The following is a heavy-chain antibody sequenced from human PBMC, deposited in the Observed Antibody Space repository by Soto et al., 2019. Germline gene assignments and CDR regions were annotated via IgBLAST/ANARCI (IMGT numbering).Heavy chain of an antibody. V-gene: IGHV1-69-2*01. J-gene: IGHJ4*02. CDR1: GYTFTDYY. Sequence: GDSVKASCKVSGYTFTDYYMHWVQQAPGKGLEWMGLVDPEDGETIYAEKFQGRVTITADTSTDTAYMELSSLRSEDTAVYYCATVLKPSRTSYYFDYWGQGSLVTVS. CDR3: ATVLKPSRTSYYFDY. CDR2: VDPEDGET.